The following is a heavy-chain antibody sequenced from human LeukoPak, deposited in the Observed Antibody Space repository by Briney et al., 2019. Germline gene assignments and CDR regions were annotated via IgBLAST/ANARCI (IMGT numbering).Heavy chain of an antibody. D-gene: IGHD2-15*01. CDR3: ARDDPDCNGGSCYSGDAFDI. CDR1: GGSFSGYY. CDR2: INPSRNI. V-gene: IGHV4-34*01. Sequence: SETLSLTCAVFGGSFSGYYWNWIRQPPGKGLEWIGQINPSRNINYNPSLKSRVTISVDTSKNQFSLKLSSVTAADTAVYYCARDDPDCNGGSCYSGDAFDIWGQGTMVTVSS. J-gene: IGHJ3*02.